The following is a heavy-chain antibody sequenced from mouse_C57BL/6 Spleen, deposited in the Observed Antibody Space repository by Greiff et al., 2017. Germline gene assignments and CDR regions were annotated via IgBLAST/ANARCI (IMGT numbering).Heavy chain of an antibody. CDR2: IYPRSGNT. Sequence: QVHVKQSGAELARPGASVKLSCKASGYTFTSYGISWVKQRTGQGLEWIGEIYPRSGNTYYNEKFKGKATLTADKSSSTAYMELRSLTSEDSAVYFCAREGYGCPYFDYWGQGTTLTVSS. V-gene: IGHV1-81*01. J-gene: IGHJ2*01. CDR1: GYTFTSYG. D-gene: IGHD1-1*01. CDR3: AREGYGCPYFDY.